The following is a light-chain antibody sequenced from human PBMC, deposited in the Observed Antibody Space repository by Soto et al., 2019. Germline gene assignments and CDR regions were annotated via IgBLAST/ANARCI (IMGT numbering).Light chain of an antibody. CDR1: SSSVGAGYD. J-gene: IGLJ1*01. Sequence: QSVLTQPPSVSGAPGQRVTISCTGSSSSVGAGYDVHWYQQLPGTAPKLLIYGNNNRPSGVPDRFSGSKSGTSASLAITGLQAEDEADYYCCSYAGSSTYVFGTGTKLTVL. CDR2: GNN. CDR3: CSYAGSSTYV. V-gene: IGLV1-40*01.